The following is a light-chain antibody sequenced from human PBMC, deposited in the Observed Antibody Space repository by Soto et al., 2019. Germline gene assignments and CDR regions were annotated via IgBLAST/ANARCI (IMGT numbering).Light chain of an antibody. J-gene: IGLJ1*01. CDR2: DVS. Sequence: QSALTQHASVSGSPGQSITISCTGTSRDVGGYNYVSWYQQHPGKAPKLMIYDVSNRPSGVSNRFSGSKSGNTASLTISGLQAEDEADYYCSSYTSSSTGVFGTGTKVTVL. CDR3: SSYTSSSTGV. CDR1: SRDVGGYNY. V-gene: IGLV2-14*01.